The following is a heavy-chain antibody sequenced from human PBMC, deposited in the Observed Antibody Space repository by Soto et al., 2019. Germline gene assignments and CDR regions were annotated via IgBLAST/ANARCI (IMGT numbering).Heavy chain of an antibody. D-gene: IGHD3-10*01. J-gene: IGHJ4*02. CDR1: GFTFSSYG. V-gene: IGHV3-30*18. Sequence: QVQLVESGGGVVQPGRSLRLSCAASGFTFSSYGMHWVRQAPGKGLEWVAVISYDGSNKYYADSVKGRFTISRDNSKNTLYLQMNSLRAEDTAVYYCAKDKRVSGSYYFHYWGQGTLVTVSS. CDR2: ISYDGSNK. CDR3: AKDKRVSGSYYFHY.